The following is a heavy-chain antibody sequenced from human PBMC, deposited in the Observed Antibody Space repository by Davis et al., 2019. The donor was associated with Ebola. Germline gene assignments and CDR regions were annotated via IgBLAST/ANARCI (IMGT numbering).Heavy chain of an antibody. CDR1: GYTFTDYY. J-gene: IGHJ4*02. CDR2: INPNSGGT. D-gene: IGHD3-16*02. CDR3: ARDLGQGFGGVIVI. V-gene: IGHV1-2*06. Sequence: ASVKVSCKASGYTFTDYYMHWVRQAPGQGLEWMGRINPNSGGTNYAQKFQGRVTMTRDTSISTAYMELSRLRSDDTAVYYSARDLGQGFGGVIVIWGQGTLVTVSS.